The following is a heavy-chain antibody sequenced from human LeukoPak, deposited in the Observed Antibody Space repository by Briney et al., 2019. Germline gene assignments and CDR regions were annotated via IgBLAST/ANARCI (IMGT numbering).Heavy chain of an antibody. CDR1: GFTFDDYA. CDR3: AKDITHRRRRYLFDY. V-gene: IGHV3-9*01. Sequence: GGSLRLSCAASGFTFDDYAMHWVRQAPGKGLEWVSGISWNSGSIGYADSVKGRFTISRDNAKNSLYLQMNSLRAEDTALYDCAKDITHRRRRYLFDYWGQGTLVTVSS. D-gene: IGHD1-1*01. J-gene: IGHJ4*02. CDR2: ISWNSGSI.